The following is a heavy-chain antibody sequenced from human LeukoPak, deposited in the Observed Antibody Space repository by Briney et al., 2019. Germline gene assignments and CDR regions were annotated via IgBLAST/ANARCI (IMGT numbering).Heavy chain of an antibody. V-gene: IGHV1-69*06. CDR1: GGTFSSYA. Sequence: GASVKVSCKASGGTFSSYAISWVRQAPGQGLEWMGGIIPIFGTANYAQKFQGRVTITADKSTSAAYMELSSLRSEDTAVYYCARAGRYSSSFRPYYYYYMDVWGKGTTVTVSS. J-gene: IGHJ6*03. CDR2: IIPIFGTA. CDR3: ARAGRYSSSFRPYYYYYMDV. D-gene: IGHD6-6*01.